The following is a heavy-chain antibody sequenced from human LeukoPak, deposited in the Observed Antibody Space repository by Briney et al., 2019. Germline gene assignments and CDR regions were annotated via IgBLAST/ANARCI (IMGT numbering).Heavy chain of an antibody. D-gene: IGHD3-3*01. V-gene: IGHV1-2*02. CDR3: ARLTYYDFWSGYNYAFDI. CDR1: GYTFTGYY. CDR2: INPSSGGT. Sequence: GASVKVSCKASGYTFTGYYMHWVRQAPGQALEWMGWINPSSGGTNYAQKFQGRVTMTRDTSISTAYMELSRLRSDDTAVYYCARLTYYDFWSGYNYAFDIWGQGTMVTVSS. J-gene: IGHJ3*02.